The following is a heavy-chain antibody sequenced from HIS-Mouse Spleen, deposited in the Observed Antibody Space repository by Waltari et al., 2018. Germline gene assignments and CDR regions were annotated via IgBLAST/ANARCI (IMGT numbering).Heavy chain of an antibody. CDR1: GGSISSSSYY. D-gene: IGHD6-13*01. CDR3: AREIPYSSSWYDWYFDL. V-gene: IGHV4-39*07. Sequence: QLQLQESGSGLVKPSETLSLTCTVSGGSISSSSYYWGWIRQPPGKGWEWIGSIHYSGSTYYNPSLKRRVTISVDTSKNQYSLKLSSVTAADTAVYYCAREIPYSSSWYDWYFDLWGRGTLVTVSA. CDR2: IHYSGST. J-gene: IGHJ2*01.